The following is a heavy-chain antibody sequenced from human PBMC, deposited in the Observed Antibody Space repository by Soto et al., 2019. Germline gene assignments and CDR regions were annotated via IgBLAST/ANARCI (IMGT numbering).Heavy chain of an antibody. CDR1: GYTFTNYG. D-gene: IGHD3-10*01. J-gene: IGHJ4*02. V-gene: IGHV1-18*01. CDR3: ARGSEAWFGGVYDY. Sequence: ASVKVSCKATGYTFTNYGIIWVRQAPGQGLEGMGWISTYNGNKTYAQKRQGRVTMTTEPSTKPAYMELRSLTSDDTALYYCARGSEAWFGGVYDYWGQGTQVTVS. CDR2: ISTYNGNK.